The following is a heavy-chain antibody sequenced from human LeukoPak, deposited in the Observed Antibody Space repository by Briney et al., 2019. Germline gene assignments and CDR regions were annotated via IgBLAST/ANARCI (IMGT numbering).Heavy chain of an antibody. CDR2: ISGSGGST. V-gene: IGHV3-23*01. D-gene: IGHD3-16*01. Sequence: GGPLRLSCAASGFTLNTYGMSWVRQAPGKGLEWVSSISGSGGSTYYADSVKGRFTVSRDTSKNTLYLQMNSLRGEDTAIYYCAKDLGCGTFSWGTLGYWSQGTLVTVST. J-gene: IGHJ4*02. CDR1: GFTLNTYG. CDR3: AKDLGCGTFSWGTLGY.